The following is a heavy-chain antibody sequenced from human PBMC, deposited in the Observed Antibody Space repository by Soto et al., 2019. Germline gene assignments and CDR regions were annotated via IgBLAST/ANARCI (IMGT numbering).Heavy chain of an antibody. Sequence: EVQLVPSGAEVKKPGESLKISCKGSGYSFTNYWIGWVRQMPGRGLEWMGIIYPGDSDTRYSPSFQGQVTVSADKSTSTAYLHWSSLKASDTAMYYCARNSLYDSGPDYWGQGTLVTVSS. V-gene: IGHV5-51*03. D-gene: IGHD3-22*01. CDR3: ARNSLYDSGPDY. CDR1: GYSFTNYW. CDR2: IYPGDSDT. J-gene: IGHJ4*02.